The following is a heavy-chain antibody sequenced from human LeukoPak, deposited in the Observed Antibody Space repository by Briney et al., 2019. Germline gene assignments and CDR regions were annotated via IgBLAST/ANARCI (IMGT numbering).Heavy chain of an antibody. V-gene: IGHV3-23*01. CDR3: AKRGVVIRVFLVGFHKEASYFES. D-gene: IGHD3-3*01. CDR1: GITLSNYG. Sequence: GGSLRLSCAVSGITLSNYGMSWVRQAPGKGLEWVAGISDSGGGTSYADSVKGRFTISRDNAKNTLFLQMNSLRVEDTAVYFCAKRGVVIRVFLVGFHKEASYFESWGQGAQVTVSS. J-gene: IGHJ4*02. CDR2: ISDSGGGT.